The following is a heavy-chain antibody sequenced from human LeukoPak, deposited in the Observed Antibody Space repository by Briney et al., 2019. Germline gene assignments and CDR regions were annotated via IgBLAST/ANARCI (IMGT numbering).Heavy chain of an antibody. CDR1: GYSINSGYY. CDR2: IYHSGST. J-gene: IGHJ4*02. D-gene: IGHD3-22*01. CDR3: ARARTSAYSPLDY. V-gene: IGHV4-38-2*02. Sequence: SETLSLTCTVSGYSINSGYYWGWIRQPPGKGLEWIGSIYHSGSTYYNLSLKSRVTISVDTSKNHFSLRLSSVTAADTAVYYCARARTSAYSPLDYWGQGTLVTVSS.